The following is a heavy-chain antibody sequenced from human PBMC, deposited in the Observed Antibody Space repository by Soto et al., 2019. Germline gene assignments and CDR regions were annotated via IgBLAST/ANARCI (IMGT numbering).Heavy chain of an antibody. Sequence: SETLSLTCVVSGGSISSGGYSWSWIRQPPGKGLEWIGYIYHSGSTYYNPSLKSRVTISVDRSKNQFSLKLSSVTAADTAVYYCARGPPNTYWGQGTLVTVSS. J-gene: IGHJ4*02. V-gene: IGHV4-30-2*01. D-gene: IGHD2-8*01. CDR3: ARGPPNTY. CDR2: IYHSGST. CDR1: GGSISSGGYS.